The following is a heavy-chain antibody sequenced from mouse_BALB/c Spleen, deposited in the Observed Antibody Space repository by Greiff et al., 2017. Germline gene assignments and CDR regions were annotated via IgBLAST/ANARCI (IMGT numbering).Heavy chain of an antibody. V-gene: IGHV5-17*02. CDR1: GFTFSSYG. D-gene: IGHD2-4*01. CDR3: ARRDYDTLYYAMDY. CDR2: ISSGSSTI. Sequence: EVNVVESGGGLVQPGGSRKLSCAASGFTFSSYGMHWVRQAPEKGLEWVAYISSGSSTIYYADTVKGRFTISRDNPKNTLFLQMTSLRSEDTAMYYCARRDYDTLYYAMDYWGQGTSVTVSS. J-gene: IGHJ4*01.